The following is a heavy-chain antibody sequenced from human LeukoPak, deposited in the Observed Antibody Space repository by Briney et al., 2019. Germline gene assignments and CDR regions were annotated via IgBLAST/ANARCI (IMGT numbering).Heavy chain of an antibody. Sequence: GGSLRLSCAASGFTFNSYALTWVRQAPGKGLEWVSTISSSGGSTYYADSVKGRFTISRDNSKNTLYLQMKSLRVEDTAVYYCARGEYSSSSQFDCWGQGTLVTVSS. CDR3: ARGEYSSSSQFDC. V-gene: IGHV3-23*01. CDR2: ISSSGGST. D-gene: IGHD6-6*01. J-gene: IGHJ4*02. CDR1: GFTFNSYA.